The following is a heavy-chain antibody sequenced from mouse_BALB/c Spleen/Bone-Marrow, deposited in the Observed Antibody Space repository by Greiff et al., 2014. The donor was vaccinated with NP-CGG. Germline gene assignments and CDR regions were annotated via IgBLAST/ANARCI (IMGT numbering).Heavy chain of an antibody. D-gene: IGHD3-2*01. J-gene: IGHJ3*01. V-gene: IGHV1S56*01. Sequence: VQLQQSGLELVKPGASVKISCKASGYTFTSYDINWVKQRPGQGLEWIGWIYPGDGSTKYNEKFKGKATLTADKSSSTAYMQLSSLTSENSAVYFCARSGDSLGYGFAYWGQGTLVTVSA. CDR3: ARSGDSLGYGFAY. CDR1: GYTFTSYD. CDR2: IYPGDGST.